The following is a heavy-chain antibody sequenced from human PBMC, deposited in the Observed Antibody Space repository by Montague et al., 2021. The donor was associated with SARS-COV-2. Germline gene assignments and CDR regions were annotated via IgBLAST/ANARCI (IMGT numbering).Heavy chain of an antibody. CDR3: ARDQGLRGWFDP. CDR2: LYFSGSAT. Sequence: SETLSLTCTVSGGSVSTYYWSWLRQPPGKGLEWIGFLYFSGSATTYNPSLKSRVTISIDTSMNQFSTNLSSVTAADTAVYFCARDQGLRGWFDPWGQGTLVAVSS. V-gene: IGHV4-59*02. J-gene: IGHJ5*02. CDR1: GGSVSTYY.